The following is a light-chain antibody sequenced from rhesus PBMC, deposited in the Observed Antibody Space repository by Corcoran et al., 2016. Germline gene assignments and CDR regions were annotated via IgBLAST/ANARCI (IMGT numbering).Light chain of an antibody. CDR3: QHVYGTPLT. J-gene: IGKJ4*01. CDR2: KAS. Sequence: DIQMTQSPSSLSASVGDRVTITCQASQAISNNLAWYQQKPGKVPKLLIYKASTLQSGVPSRFSCSGSGTDFTLTISSRQPEDFATYYCQHVYGTPLTFGGGTKVELK. V-gene: IGKV1-25*01. CDR1: QAISNN.